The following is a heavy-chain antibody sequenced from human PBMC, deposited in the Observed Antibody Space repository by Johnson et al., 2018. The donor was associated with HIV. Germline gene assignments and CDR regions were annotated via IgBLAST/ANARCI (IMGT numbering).Heavy chain of an antibody. CDR3: AKDPAFMGSGVGVAFDV. J-gene: IGHJ3*01. CDR2: IWYDGSNK. V-gene: IGHV3-33*06. Sequence: QVQLVESGGGVVQPGRSLRLSCAASGFTFSSYGMHWVRQAPGKGLEWVAVIWYDGSNKYYADSVKGRFTISRDNSKNTLYLQMNSLRAEDTAVYYCAKDPAFMGSGVGVAFDVWGQGTMVTVSS. D-gene: IGHD2-15*01. CDR1: GFTFSSYG.